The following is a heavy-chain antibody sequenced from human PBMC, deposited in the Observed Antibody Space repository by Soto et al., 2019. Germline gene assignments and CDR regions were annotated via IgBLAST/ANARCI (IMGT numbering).Heavy chain of an antibody. D-gene: IGHD1-1*01. CDR3: ASDIDPLQLGGNYYYGLDV. V-gene: IGHV1-69*13. CDR1: GGTFSNSA. CDR2: IMPIFRTP. J-gene: IGHJ6*02. Sequence: SVKVSCKASGGTFSNSAISWVRQAPGQGLEWMGGIMPIFRTPDYAQKFQGRVTITADESTSTAYMELSGLRSDDTAVYYCASDIDPLQLGGNYYYGLDVWGQGTTVTVSS.